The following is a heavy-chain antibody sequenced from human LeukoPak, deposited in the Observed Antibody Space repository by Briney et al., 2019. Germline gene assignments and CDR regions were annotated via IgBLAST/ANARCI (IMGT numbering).Heavy chain of an antibody. J-gene: IGHJ6*03. Sequence: ASVKVSCKASGYTFTSYAMHWVRQAPGQRLAWMGWINAGNGNTKYSQKFQGRVTITRDTSASTAYMELSSLRSEDMAVYYCARGTDCSSTSCYGGIYYYYYYMDVWGKGTTVTVSS. D-gene: IGHD2-2*01. CDR3: ARGTDCSSTSCYGGIYYYYYYMDV. CDR2: INAGNGNT. V-gene: IGHV1-3*03. CDR1: GYTFTSYA.